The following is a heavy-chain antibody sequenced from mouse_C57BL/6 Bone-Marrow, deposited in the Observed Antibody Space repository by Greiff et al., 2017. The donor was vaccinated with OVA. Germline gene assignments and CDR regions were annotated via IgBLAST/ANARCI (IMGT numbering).Heavy chain of an antibody. J-gene: IGHJ2*01. CDR3: ARYGYYGSSPDY. Sequence: QVQLQQPGAELVMPGASVKLSCKASGYTFTSYWMHWVKQRPGQGLGWIGEIDPSDSYTNYNQKFKGKSTLTVDKSSSTAYMQLSSLTSEDSAVYYCARYGYYGSSPDYWGQGTTLTVSS. CDR2: IDPSDSYT. CDR1: GYTFTSYW. D-gene: IGHD1-1*01. V-gene: IGHV1-69*01.